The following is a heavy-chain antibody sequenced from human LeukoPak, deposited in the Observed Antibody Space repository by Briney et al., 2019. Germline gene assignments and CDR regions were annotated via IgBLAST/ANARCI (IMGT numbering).Heavy chain of an antibody. V-gene: IGHV1-2*02. Sequence: ASVKVSCKASGYTFTGYYMHWVRQAPGQGLEWMGWINPNSGGTNYAQKFQGRVTMTRDTSISTAYMELSRLRSDDTAVYYCARSVGDCTNGVCSYYFDYWGQGTLVTDSS. CDR1: GYTFTGYY. CDR2: INPNSGGT. J-gene: IGHJ4*02. D-gene: IGHD2-8*01. CDR3: ARSVGDCTNGVCSYYFDY.